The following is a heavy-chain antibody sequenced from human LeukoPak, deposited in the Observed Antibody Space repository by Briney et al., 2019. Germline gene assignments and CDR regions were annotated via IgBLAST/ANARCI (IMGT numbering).Heavy chain of an antibody. CDR1: GFNLSINY. CDR2: IRSKAYGATT. J-gene: IGHJ3*02. V-gene: IGHV3-49*04. CDR3: TRILLKWELPGSDAFDI. Sequence: GGSLRLSCAASGFNLSINYMSWVRQAPGKGLEWVGFIRSKAYGATTEYAASLKDGFTISRDDSKSIAYLQVNSLKTEDTAVYYCTRILLKWELPGSDAFDIWGEGTMVTVSS. D-gene: IGHD1-26*01.